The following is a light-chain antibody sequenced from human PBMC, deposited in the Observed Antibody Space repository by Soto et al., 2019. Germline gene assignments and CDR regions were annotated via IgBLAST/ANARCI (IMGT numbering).Light chain of an antibody. CDR3: LLFYTYPQA. J-gene: IGKJ4*01. CDR2: YAS. V-gene: IGKV1-13*02. CDR1: QGIGSA. Sequence: AIQLTQSPSSLSASIGDRVTITCRARQGIGSALAWYQQAPGKPPKLLIFYASTLENGVPSRFSASGSWTYFTLTISSLQPEDFATYYGLLFYTYPQAFGGGTKVEIK.